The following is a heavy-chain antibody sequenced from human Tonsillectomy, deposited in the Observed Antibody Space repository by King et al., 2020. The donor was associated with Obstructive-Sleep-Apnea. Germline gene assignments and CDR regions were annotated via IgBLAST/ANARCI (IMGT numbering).Heavy chain of an antibody. CDR3: AREDSGDSVMALVAFNI. CDR1: GFTFSSYG. CDR2: IWYDGRDK. J-gene: IGHJ3*02. V-gene: IGHV3-33*01. Sequence: VQLVESGGGVVQPGRSLRLSCAASGFTFSSYGMHWVRQAPGKGLEWVAVIWYDGRDKYYADSVKGRFTISRDNSKNTLYLQMNSLRAEDTAVYYCAREDSGDSVMALVAFNIGGQGTMVPVSS. D-gene: IGHD4-17*01.